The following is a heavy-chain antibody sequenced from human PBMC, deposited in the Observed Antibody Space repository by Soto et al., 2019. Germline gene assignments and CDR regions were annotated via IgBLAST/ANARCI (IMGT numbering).Heavy chain of an antibody. CDR2: IHHTGVT. CDR1: GYSITSGYY. D-gene: IGHD2-8*02. J-gene: IGHJ5*01. Sequence: SETLSLTCAVSGYSITSGYYWGWIRQPPGKGLECMGTIHHTGVTYYNPSLKSRVSMSIDTSKNQFSVRLSSVTAADTAVHYCARVGPDCTSVTCIRGRWFDSLRQATLITVS. V-gene: IGHV4-38-2*01. CDR3: ARVGPDCTSVTCIRGRWFDS.